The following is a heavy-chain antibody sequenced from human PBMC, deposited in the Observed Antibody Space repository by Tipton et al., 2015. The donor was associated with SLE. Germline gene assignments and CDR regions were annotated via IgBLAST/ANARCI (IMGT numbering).Heavy chain of an antibody. Sequence: TLSLTCTVSGDSLSNYYWSWILQPAGKGLEWIGRIYFSGNTNYNPSLKSRVSMSVEKSKNQFSLKLTSATAADTAVYYCARTLLPAVRGAFDLWGPETMVAVSS. CDR3: ARTLLPAVRGAFDL. CDR2: IYFSGNT. V-gene: IGHV4-4*07. CDR1: GDSLSNYY. D-gene: IGHD2-2*01. J-gene: IGHJ3*01.